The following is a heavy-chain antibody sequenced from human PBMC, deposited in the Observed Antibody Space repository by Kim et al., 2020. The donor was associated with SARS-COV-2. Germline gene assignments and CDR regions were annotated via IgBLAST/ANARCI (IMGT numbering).Heavy chain of an antibody. Sequence: SETLSLTCTVSGGSISSYYWSWIRQPPGKGLEWIGYIYYSGSTNYNPSLKSRVTISVDTSKNQFSLKLSSVTAADTAVYYCARDIGPLDTAMDVWGQGTTVTVSS. CDR1: GGSISSYY. V-gene: IGHV4-59*01. J-gene: IGHJ6*02. CDR2: IYYSGST. D-gene: IGHD5-18*01. CDR3: ARDIGPLDTAMDV.